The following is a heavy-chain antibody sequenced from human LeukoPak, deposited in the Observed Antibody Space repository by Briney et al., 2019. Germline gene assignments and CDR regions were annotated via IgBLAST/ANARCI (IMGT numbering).Heavy chain of an antibody. CDR2: ISSSGSYK. D-gene: IGHD5/OR15-5a*01. CDR3: AKDLIPSVV. Sequence: NPGGSLRLSCAASGFTFSTYRMNWVRQAPGKGLEWVSYISSSGSYKYYADSVKGRFTVSRDNAKNSLYLQMNTLRAEDTAVYYCAKDLIPSVVWGQGTLVTVSS. J-gene: IGHJ4*02. V-gene: IGHV3-21*01. CDR1: GFTFSTYR.